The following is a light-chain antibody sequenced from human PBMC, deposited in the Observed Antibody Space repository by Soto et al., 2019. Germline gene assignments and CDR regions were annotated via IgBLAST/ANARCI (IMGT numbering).Light chain of an antibody. CDR3: QSFDSTLSGFVV. Sequence: QLVLTQPPSVSGAPGQRVTISCTGSSSNIGAGYEVHWYQQLPGTAPKLLIYDNSNRPSGVPDRFSGSKSGTSASLAITGLQAEDEADYYCQSFDSTLSGFVVFGGGTKLTVL. CDR1: SSNIGAGYE. CDR2: DNS. J-gene: IGLJ2*01. V-gene: IGLV1-40*01.